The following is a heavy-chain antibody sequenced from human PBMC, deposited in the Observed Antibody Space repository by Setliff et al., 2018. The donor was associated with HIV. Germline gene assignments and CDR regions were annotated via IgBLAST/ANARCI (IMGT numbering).Heavy chain of an antibody. CDR1: GVTFSSNNYY. D-gene: IGHD3-10*01. CDR2: VFYSGST. Sequence: TSETLSLTCAVSGVTFSSNNYYWGWIRQPPGKGLEWIGTVFYSGSTSYSPPLKSRVTISVDTSKNQFSLKLKSVTAADTALYYCARLVRGGSGHYFGYWGQGKLVTVSS. J-gene: IGHJ4*02. CDR3: ARLVRGGSGHYFGY. V-gene: IGHV4-39*07.